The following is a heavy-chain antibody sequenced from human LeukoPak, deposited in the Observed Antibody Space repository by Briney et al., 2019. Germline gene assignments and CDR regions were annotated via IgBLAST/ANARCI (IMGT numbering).Heavy chain of an antibody. J-gene: IGHJ4*02. V-gene: IGHV3-74*01. Sequence: GGSLRLSCAASGFIFSSKWIHWVRQAPGKGLEWVSRIDSGGSYTSYADSVKGRFTISRDNAKNTLYLQMNSLRAEDTAVYYCARDLPISDSSGYYLDYWGQGAVVTVSS. D-gene: IGHD3-22*01. CDR3: ARDLPISDSSGYYLDY. CDR1: GFIFSSKW. CDR2: IDSGGSYT.